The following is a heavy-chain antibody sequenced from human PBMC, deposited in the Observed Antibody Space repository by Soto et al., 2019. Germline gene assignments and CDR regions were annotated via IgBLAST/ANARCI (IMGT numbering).Heavy chain of an antibody. CDR2: ISISDNNV. J-gene: IGHJ3*01. CDR3: ARDWQYAFDV. CDR1: GFTFNTYS. Sequence: DVQLVESGGGLVQPGGSLRLSCAASGFTFNTYSMNWVRQAPGMGLEWVSYISISDNNVYYTDSVQGRFTVSRDNAENSLYLQMNSLRDEDTAVYHCARDWQYAFDVWGQGIMVTVSS. V-gene: IGHV3-48*02.